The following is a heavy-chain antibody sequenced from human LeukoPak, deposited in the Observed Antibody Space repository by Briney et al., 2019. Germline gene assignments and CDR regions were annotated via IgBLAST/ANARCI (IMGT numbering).Heavy chain of an antibody. CDR3: ARDPSGYFNY. CDR1: GGSVSSGNYY. J-gene: IGHJ4*02. CDR2: IYYSGGT. D-gene: IGHD3-22*01. V-gene: IGHV4-61*01. Sequence: SETLSLTCTVSGGSVSSGNYYWSWSRQPPGKGLDWIGYIYYSGGTNYNPSLKSRVTISVDTSKNQFSLRLSSVTAADTAVYYCARDPSGYFNYWGQGTLATVSS.